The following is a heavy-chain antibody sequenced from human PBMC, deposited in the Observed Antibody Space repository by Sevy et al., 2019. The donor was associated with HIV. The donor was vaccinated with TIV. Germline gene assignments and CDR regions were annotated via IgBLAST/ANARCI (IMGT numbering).Heavy chain of an antibody. CDR2: IKQDGSEK. CDR3: ARVTAARIYYYYYGMDV. V-gene: IGHV3-7*01. Sequence: GSLRLSCAASGFTFSSYWMSWVRQAPRKGLEWVANIKQDGSEKYYVDSVKGRFTISRDNAKNSLYLQMNSLRAEDTAVYYCARVTAARIYYYYYGMDVWGQGTTVTVSS. CDR1: GFTFSSYW. D-gene: IGHD6-6*01. J-gene: IGHJ6*02.